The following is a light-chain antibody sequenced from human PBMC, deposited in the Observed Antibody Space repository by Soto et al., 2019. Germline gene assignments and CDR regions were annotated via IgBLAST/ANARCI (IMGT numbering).Light chain of an antibody. CDR2: DAS. V-gene: IGKV3-11*01. CDR1: QSVSSY. Sequence: EIVLTQSPATLSLSPGERATLSCRASQSVSSYLAWYQQKPGQAPRLLIHDASNRVAGIPARFSGSGSGTDFALTISGLEPADFAIYYCQQRSTWPPTFGQGTQVEIK. CDR3: QQRSTWPPT. J-gene: IGKJ1*01.